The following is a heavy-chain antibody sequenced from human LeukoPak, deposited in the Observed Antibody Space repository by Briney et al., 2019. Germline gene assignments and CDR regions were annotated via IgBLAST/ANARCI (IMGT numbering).Heavy chain of an antibody. CDR2: ISSSGSTI. CDR1: GFTFSSYE. J-gene: IGHJ5*02. D-gene: IGHD2-15*01. CDR3: ARDFGVCSGGSCYSGNWFDP. V-gene: IGHV3-48*03. Sequence: PGGSLRLSCAASGFTFSSYEMNWVRQAPGKGLEWVSYISSSGSTIYYADSVKGRFTISRDNAKNSLYLQMNSLRAEDTAVYYCARDFGVCSGGSCYSGNWFDPWGQGTLVTVSS.